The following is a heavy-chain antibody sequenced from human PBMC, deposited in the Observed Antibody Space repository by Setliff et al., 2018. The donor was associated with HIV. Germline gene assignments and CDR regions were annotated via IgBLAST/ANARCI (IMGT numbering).Heavy chain of an antibody. J-gene: IGHJ4*02. CDR3: ARDSPLSHFDY. CDR1: GFTVSRIY. V-gene: IGHV3-53*01. Sequence: PGGSLRLSCAASGFTVSRIYMSWVRQAPGKGLEWVSVIYSDASSYYADSVRGRFTISRDNYKNTLYLQMNILRPEDTAVYYCARDSPLSHFDYWGQGILVTVSS. CDR2: IYSDASS.